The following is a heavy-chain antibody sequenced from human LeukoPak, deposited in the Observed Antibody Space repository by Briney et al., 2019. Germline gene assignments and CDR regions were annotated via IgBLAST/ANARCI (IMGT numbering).Heavy chain of an antibody. CDR2: ISYDGSNK. V-gene: IGHV3-30*03. D-gene: IGHD2/OR15-2a*01. J-gene: IGHJ4*02. CDR1: GFTFSSYG. CDR3: ARGPEDREYYRYFYY. Sequence: PGRSLRLSCAASGFTFSSYGMHWVRQAPGKGLEWVAVISYDGSNKYYADSVKGRFTISRDNSKNTLYLQMNSLRAEDTAVYYCARGPEDREYYRYFYYWGQGTLVTVSS.